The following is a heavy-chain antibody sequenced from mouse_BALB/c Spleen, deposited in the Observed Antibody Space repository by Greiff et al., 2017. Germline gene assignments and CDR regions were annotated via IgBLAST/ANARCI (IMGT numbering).Heavy chain of an antibody. V-gene: IGHV1S34*01. Sequence: LVKTGASVKISCKASGYSFTGYYMHWVKQSHGQSLAWIGYISCYNGATSYNQKFKGKATFTVDTSSSTAYMQFNSLTSEDSAVYYCAGGVTPYYAMDYWGQGTSVTVSS. D-gene: IGHD2-13*01. CDR1: GYSFTGYY. CDR2: ISCYNGAT. CDR3: AGGVTPYYAMDY. J-gene: IGHJ4*01.